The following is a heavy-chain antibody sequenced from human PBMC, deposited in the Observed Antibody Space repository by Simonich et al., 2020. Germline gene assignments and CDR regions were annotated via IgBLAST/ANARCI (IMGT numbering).Heavy chain of an antibody. CDR2: IYYSGST. CDR1: GGSISSYY. V-gene: IGHV4-59*08. CDR3: ARHDRWLQFYFDY. Sequence: QVQLQESGPGLVKPSETLSLTCTGSGGSISSYYWSWIRQPPGKGLEWIGYIYYSGSTNYNPPLKSRVTISLATSKNQFSLKLSSVTAADTAVYYCARHDRWLQFYFDYWGQGTLVTVSS. J-gene: IGHJ4*02. D-gene: IGHD5-12*01.